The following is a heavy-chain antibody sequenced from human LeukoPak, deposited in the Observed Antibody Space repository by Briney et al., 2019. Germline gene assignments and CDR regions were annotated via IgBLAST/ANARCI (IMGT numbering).Heavy chain of an antibody. Sequence: GGSLRLSCAASGFSFSSYGIHWVRQAPGKGLEWVADVWYDGSKEFYADSVKGRFIISRDNSKNTLFLQMNSLRVDDTAVYYCVRDRNGAGWFDPWGQGALVSVSS. CDR2: VWYDGSKE. D-gene: IGHD3-10*01. CDR1: GFSFSSYG. CDR3: VRDRNGAGWFDP. V-gene: IGHV3-33*01. J-gene: IGHJ5*02.